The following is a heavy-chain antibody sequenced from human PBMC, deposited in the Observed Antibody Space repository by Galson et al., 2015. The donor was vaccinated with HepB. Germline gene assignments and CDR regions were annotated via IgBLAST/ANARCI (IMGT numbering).Heavy chain of an antibody. J-gene: IGHJ4*02. D-gene: IGHD1-26*01. Sequence: RLSCAASGITFGGYWMHWVRQAPGEGLVWVARINSDGSSRYYADSVRGRFTISRDNARNTLFLQMDSLRAEDTALFYCARHSGTYLDYWGQGTLVTVSS. V-gene: IGHV3-74*01. CDR3: ARHSGTYLDY. CDR2: INSDGSSR. CDR1: GITFGGYW.